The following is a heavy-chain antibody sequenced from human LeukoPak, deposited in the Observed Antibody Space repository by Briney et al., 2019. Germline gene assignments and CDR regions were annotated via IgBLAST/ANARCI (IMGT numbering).Heavy chain of an antibody. CDR2: IYHSGST. CDR1: GYSISSGYY. CDR3: TRDTGTTGEVKFDP. D-gene: IGHD4-17*01. V-gene: IGHV4-38-2*02. Sequence: SETLSLTCTVSGYSISSGYYWGWIRQPPGKGLEWIGSIYHSGSTYYNPSPKSRVTISVDTSKNQFSLKLSSVTAADTAVYYCTRDTGTTGEVKFDPWGQGTLVTVSS. J-gene: IGHJ5*02.